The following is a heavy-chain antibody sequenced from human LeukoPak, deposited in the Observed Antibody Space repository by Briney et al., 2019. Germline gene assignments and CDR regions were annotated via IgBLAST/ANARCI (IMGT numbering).Heavy chain of an antibody. V-gene: IGHV3-48*02. CDR1: GFTFSSFG. CDR2: ISSSGGTI. D-gene: IGHD1-14*01. J-gene: IGHJ4*02. Sequence: GGSLRLSCVAPGFTFSSFGMNWVRQAPGKGLEWVSYISSSGGTIYYADSVKGRFTMSRDNAKNSLYLQMNSLRDEDTAVYYCARDTGFDYWGQGTLVTVSS. CDR3: ARDTGFDY.